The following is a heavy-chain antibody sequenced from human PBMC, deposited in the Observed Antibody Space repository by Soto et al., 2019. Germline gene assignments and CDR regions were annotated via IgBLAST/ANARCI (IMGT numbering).Heavy chain of an antibody. Sequence: ASVKVSCKASGYTFTSYYMHWVRQAPGQGLEWMGIINPSGGSTSYAQKFQGRVTMTRDTSTSTVYMELSSLRSEDTAVYYCAREGSPGCCYYGMDVWGQGTTVTVSS. V-gene: IGHV1-46*01. CDR3: AREGSPGCCYYGMDV. D-gene: IGHD6-13*01. J-gene: IGHJ6*02. CDR1: GYTFTSYY. CDR2: INPSGGST.